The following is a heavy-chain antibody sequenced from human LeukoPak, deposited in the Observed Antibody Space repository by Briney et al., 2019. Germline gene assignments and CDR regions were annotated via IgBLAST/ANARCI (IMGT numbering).Heavy chain of an antibody. V-gene: IGHV4-39*07. D-gene: IGHD3-22*01. CDR3: ARDSGFWLY. Sequence: SETLSLTCTISGDSITSGSYYWSWIRQTPGKGLEWIGNIYSTGSTSFNPSFKSRITMSVDTSKNQFSLQLNSVTAADTAVYFCARDSGFWLYWGQGILVTVSS. CDR1: GDSITSGSYY. J-gene: IGHJ4*02. CDR2: IYSTGST.